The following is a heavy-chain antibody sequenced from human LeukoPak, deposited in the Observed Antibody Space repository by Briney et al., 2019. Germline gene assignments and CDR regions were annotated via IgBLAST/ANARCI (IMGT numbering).Heavy chain of an antibody. J-gene: IGHJ4*02. CDR1: GFTFSSYA. Sequence: GGSLRLSSAASGFTFSSYAMSWVRQAPGKGLEWVSAISASGGSTYYADSVKGRFTISRDNSKSTLYLQMNSLRAEDTAVYYCAKDTIRNYCTSTSCYVVYWGQGTLVTVSS. V-gene: IGHV3-23*01. D-gene: IGHD2-2*01. CDR3: AKDTIRNYCTSTSCYVVY. CDR2: ISASGGST.